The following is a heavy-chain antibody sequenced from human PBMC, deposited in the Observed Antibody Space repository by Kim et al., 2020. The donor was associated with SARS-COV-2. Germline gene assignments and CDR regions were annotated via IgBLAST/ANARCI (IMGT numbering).Heavy chain of an antibody. CDR3: ASRVPLAVAGTGGVDY. CDR1: GGSISSSNW. D-gene: IGHD6-19*01. Sequence: SETLSLTCAVSGGSISSSNWWSWVRQPPGKGLEWIGEIYHSGSTNSNPSLKSRVTISVDKSKNQFSLKLSSVTAADTAVYYCASRVPLAVAGTGGVDYWGQGTLVTVSS. CDR2: IYHSGST. V-gene: IGHV4-4*02. J-gene: IGHJ4*02.